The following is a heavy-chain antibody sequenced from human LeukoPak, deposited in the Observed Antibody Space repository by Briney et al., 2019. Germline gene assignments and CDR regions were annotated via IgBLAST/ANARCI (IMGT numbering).Heavy chain of an antibody. V-gene: IGHV3-48*03. J-gene: IGHJ4*02. CDR1: GSTFSSYE. CDR3: VRADSSSWFSGPYDY. CDR2: ISSSGSTI. D-gene: IGHD6-13*01. Sequence: PGGSLRLSCAASGSTFSSYEMNWVRQAPGKGLEWVSYISSSGSTIYYADSVKGRFTISRDNAKNSLYLQMNSLRAEDTAVYYCVRADSSSWFSGPYDYWGQGTLVTVSS.